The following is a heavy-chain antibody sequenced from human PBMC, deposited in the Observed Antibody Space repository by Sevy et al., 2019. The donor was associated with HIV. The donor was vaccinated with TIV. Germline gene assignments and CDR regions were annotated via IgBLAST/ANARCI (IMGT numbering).Heavy chain of an antibody. CDR3: VKDADYGGNAHFDY. V-gene: IGHV3-7*01. CDR1: GFTFSTCW. J-gene: IGHJ4*02. D-gene: IGHD4-17*01. Sequence: GGSLRLSCAASGFTFSTCWMSWVRQAPGKGLEWVANIKQDGSEKNYVDSLKGQFTISRDNAKHSLYLQMNSLRAEDTAVYYCVKDADYGGNAHFDYWGQGSLVTVSS. CDR2: IKQDGSEK.